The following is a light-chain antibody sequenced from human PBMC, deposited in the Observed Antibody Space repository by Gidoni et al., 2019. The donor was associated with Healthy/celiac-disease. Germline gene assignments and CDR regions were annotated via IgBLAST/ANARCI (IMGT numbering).Light chain of an antibody. CDR3: QQSYSTFCT. Sequence: DIQMTQSPSSLSASVGDRVTITCRASQSISSYLNWYQQKPGKAPQLLIYAASSLQSGVPSRFSGSASGTVFPLTISSLQPEDFATYYCQQSYSTFCTFGPGTKVDIK. V-gene: IGKV1-39*01. J-gene: IGKJ3*01. CDR2: AAS. CDR1: QSISSY.